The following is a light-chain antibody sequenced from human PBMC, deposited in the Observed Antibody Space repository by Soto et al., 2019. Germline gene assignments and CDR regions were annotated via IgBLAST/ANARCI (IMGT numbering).Light chain of an antibody. Sequence: DIVMTQSPDSLTVSLGERATINCKSSQTVLYSSNNKNYLAWYQHKPGQPPKLLIYWASTREFGVPDRFSGSRSATDFTLTISSLQAEDGAVYYCQQYYTTPRTFGQGTKVEIK. J-gene: IGKJ1*01. CDR1: QTVLYSSNNKNY. V-gene: IGKV4-1*01. CDR2: WAS. CDR3: QQYYTTPRT.